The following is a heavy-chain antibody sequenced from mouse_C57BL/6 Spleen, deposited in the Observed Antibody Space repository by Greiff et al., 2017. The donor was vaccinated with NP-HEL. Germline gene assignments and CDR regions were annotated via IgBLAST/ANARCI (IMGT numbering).Heavy chain of an antibody. CDR3: ARRGTTVVDSYCDY. CDR2: INPNNGGT. V-gene: IGHV1-22*01. J-gene: IGHJ2*01. Sequence: EVQLQQSGPELVKPGASVKMSCKASGYTFTDYNMHWVKQSHGKSLEWIGYINPNNGGTSYNQKFKGNATLTVNKSSSTAYMELRSLTSEDSAVYYCARRGTTVVDSYCDYWGQGTTLTVSS. CDR1: GYTFTDYN. D-gene: IGHD1-1*01.